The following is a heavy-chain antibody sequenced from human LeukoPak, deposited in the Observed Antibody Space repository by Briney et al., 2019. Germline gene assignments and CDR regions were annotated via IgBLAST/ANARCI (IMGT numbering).Heavy chain of an antibody. V-gene: IGHV4-59*01. CDR2: IYYSGST. CDR1: GGSISSYY. CDR3: ARTIRYFDWLSYYFDY. J-gene: IGHJ4*02. Sequence: PSETLSLTCTVSGGSISSYYWSWIRQPPGKGLEWIGYIYYSGSTKYNPSLKSRVTISVDTSKNQFSLKLSSVTAADTAVYYCARTIRYFDWLSYYFDYWGQGTLVTVSS. D-gene: IGHD3-9*01.